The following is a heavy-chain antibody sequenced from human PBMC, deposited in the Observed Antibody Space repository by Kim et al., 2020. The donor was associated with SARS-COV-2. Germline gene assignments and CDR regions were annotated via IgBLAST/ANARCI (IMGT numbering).Heavy chain of an antibody. Sequence: SVKVSCKASGGTFSSYAISWVRQAPGQGLEWMGGIIPIFGTANYAQKFQGRVTITADESTSTAYMELSSLRSEDTAVYYCARLVVAATPKIDYWGQGTLVTVSS. CDR3: ARLVVAATPKIDY. CDR2: IIPIFGTA. V-gene: IGHV1-69*13. D-gene: IGHD2-15*01. CDR1: GGTFSSYA. J-gene: IGHJ4*02.